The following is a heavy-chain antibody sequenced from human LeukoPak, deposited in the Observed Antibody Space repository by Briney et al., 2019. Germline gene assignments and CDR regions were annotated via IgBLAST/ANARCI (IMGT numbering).Heavy chain of an antibody. Sequence: TGGSLRLSCAASGFTFDDYAMHWVRQAPGKGLEWVSLISWDGGSTYYADSVKGRFTISRDNSKNSLYLQMNSLRAEDTALYYCAKEYSTHSHYYYYMDVWGKGTTVTVSS. CDR2: ISWDGGST. CDR1: GFTFDDYA. D-gene: IGHD6-13*01. CDR3: AKEYSTHSHYYYYMDV. V-gene: IGHV3-43D*04. J-gene: IGHJ6*03.